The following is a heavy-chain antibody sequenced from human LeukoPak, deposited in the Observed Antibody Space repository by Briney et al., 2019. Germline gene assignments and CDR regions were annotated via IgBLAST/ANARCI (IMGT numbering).Heavy chain of an antibody. CDR1: GYTFTSYG. V-gene: IGHV1-18*01. CDR2: ISAYNGNT. CDR3: AREGSSTSYNWFDP. D-gene: IGHD2-2*01. Sequence: ASVKVSCKASGYTFTSYGTSWVRQAPGQGLEWMGWISAYNGNTNYAQKLQGRVTMTTDTSTSTAYMELRSLRSDDTAVYYCAREGSSTSYNWFDPWGQGTLVTVSS. J-gene: IGHJ5*02.